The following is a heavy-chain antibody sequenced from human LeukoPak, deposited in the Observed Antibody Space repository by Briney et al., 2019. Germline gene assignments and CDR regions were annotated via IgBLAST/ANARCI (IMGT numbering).Heavy chain of an antibody. CDR3: ARGHDYGGKPKFDP. D-gene: IGHD4-23*01. V-gene: IGHV4-30-2*01. Sequence: SETLSLTCTVSGGSISSGGYSWSWIRQPPGKGLEWIGYIYHSGSTYYNPSLKSRLTISVDRSKNQFSLKLSSVTAADTAVYYCARGHDYGGKPKFDPWGQGTLVTVSS. CDR1: GGSISSGGYS. J-gene: IGHJ5*02. CDR2: IYHSGST.